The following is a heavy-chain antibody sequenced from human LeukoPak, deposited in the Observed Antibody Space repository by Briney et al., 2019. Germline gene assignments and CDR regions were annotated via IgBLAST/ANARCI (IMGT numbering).Heavy chain of an antibody. J-gene: IGHJ4*02. CDR1: GFTFSSYA. CDR3: AKVENAYYSTIDY. V-gene: IGHV3-23*01. CDR2: ISGSGGST. Sequence: GGSLRLSCADSGFTFSSYAMSWVRQAPGKGLEWVSVISGSGGSTYYADSVKGRFTISRDNSKNTLYLQMNSLRAEDTAVYYCAKVENAYYSTIDYWGQGTLVTVSS. D-gene: IGHD3-16*01.